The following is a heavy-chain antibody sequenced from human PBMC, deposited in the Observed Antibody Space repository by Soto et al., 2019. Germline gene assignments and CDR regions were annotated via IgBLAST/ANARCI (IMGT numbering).Heavy chain of an antibody. J-gene: IGHJ4*02. D-gene: IGHD3-10*01. Sequence: QVQLQESGPGLVKPSQTLSLTCTVSGGSIGSGGYYWSWIRQHPGKGLEWIGYIYYSGSTYYNPSLKSRVTISVDTSKNQFSLKLSSVTAADTAVYYCARDASMVRGVIITRYLDYWGQGTLVTVSS. V-gene: IGHV4-31*03. CDR3: ARDASMVRGVIITRYLDY. CDR2: IYYSGST. CDR1: GGSIGSGGYY.